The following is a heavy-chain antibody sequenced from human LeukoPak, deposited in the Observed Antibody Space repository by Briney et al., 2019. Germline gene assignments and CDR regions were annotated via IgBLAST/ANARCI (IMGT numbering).Heavy chain of an antibody. Sequence: GESLKISCKGSGYSFTSYGIAWVRQMPGKGLEWIGIIYPGDSDTRYSPSFQGQVTISADESISTAYLQWSSLKASDTAMYHCARLSRAVLTYGMDVWGKGTTVTVSS. CDR3: ARLSRAVLTYGMDV. J-gene: IGHJ6*04. CDR1: GYSFTSYG. V-gene: IGHV5-51*01. CDR2: IYPGDSDT. D-gene: IGHD6-19*01.